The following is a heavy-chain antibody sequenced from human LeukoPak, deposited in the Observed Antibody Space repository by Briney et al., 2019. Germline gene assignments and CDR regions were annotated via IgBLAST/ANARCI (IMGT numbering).Heavy chain of an antibody. J-gene: IGHJ4*02. D-gene: IGHD6-19*01. CDR2: ISGSGGST. V-gene: IGHV3-23*01. Sequence: HAGGSLRLSCAASRFTFSNYAMSWVRQAPGKGLEWVSAISGSGGSTYYADSVKGRFTISRDNSKNTLYLQMNNLRAEDTAVYYCAKDLLIAVAGPHYWGQGTLVTVSS. CDR3: AKDLLIAVAGPHY. CDR1: RFTFSNYA.